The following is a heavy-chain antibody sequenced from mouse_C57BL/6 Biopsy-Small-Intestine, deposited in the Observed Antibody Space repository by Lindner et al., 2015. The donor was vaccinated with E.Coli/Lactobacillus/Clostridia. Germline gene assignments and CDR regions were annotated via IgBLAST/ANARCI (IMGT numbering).Heavy chain of an antibody. V-gene: IGHV5-6*01. Sequence: VQLQESGGDLVKPGGSLKLSCAAPGFTFSGYGMSWARQTPDKRLGVGRNHLVVGGTYTYYPDSVRGRFTISRDNAKNSLYLHMSSLKSEDTAMYYCARDYYGSSYFDYWGQGTTLTVSS. CDR1: GFTFSGYG. D-gene: IGHD1-1*01. J-gene: IGHJ2*01. CDR2: LVVGGTYT. CDR3: ARDYYGSSYFDY.